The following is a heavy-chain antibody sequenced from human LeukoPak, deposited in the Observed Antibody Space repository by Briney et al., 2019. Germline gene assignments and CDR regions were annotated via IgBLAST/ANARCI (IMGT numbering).Heavy chain of an antibody. D-gene: IGHD3-22*01. CDR2: IYSGGST. J-gene: IGHJ3*02. V-gene: IGHV3-53*01. Sequence: GGSLRLSCAASGSTVSSNYMSWVRQAPGKGLEWVSVIYSGGSTYYADSVKGRFTISRDNSKNTLYLQMNSLRVEDTAVYYCARGPDYYDKGRQHAFDIWGQGTMVTVSS. CDR1: GSTVSSNY. CDR3: ARGPDYYDKGRQHAFDI.